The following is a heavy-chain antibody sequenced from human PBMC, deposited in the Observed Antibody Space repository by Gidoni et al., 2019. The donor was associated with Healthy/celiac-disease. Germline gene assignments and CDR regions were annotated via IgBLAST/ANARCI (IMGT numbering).Heavy chain of an antibody. CDR1: GFTFDDYA. V-gene: IGHV3-9*01. J-gene: IGHJ4*02. Sequence: EVQLVESGGGLVQPGRSLRLSCAASGFTFDDYAMHWVRQAPGKGLEWVSGISWNSGSIGYADSVKGRFTISRDNAKNSLYLQMNSLRAEDTALYYCAKGLEMATITGIIDYWGQGTLVTVSS. CDR3: AKGLEMATITGIIDY. CDR2: ISWNSGSI. D-gene: IGHD5-12*01.